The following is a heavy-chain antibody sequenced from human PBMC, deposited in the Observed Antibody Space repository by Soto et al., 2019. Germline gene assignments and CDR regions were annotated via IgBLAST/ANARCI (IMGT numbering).Heavy chain of an antibody. CDR3: ARINMVRGVLPFDS. D-gene: IGHD3-10*01. CDR1: GFSLSNARMG. J-gene: IGHJ4*02. Sequence: GPTLVNPTETLTLTCTVSGFSLSNARMGVSWIRQPPGKALEWLAHIFSNDEKSYSTSLKSRLTISKDTSKSQVVLTMTNMDPVDTATYYCARINMVRGVLPFDSWGQGTLVTVSS. CDR2: IFSNDEK. V-gene: IGHV2-26*01.